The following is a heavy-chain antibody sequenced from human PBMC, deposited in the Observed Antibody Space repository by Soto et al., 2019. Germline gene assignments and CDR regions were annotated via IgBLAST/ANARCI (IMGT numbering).Heavy chain of an antibody. CDR2: INPSDGST. Sequence: ASVKVSCKASGYTVISYYMHWVRQAPGQGLEWMGIINPSDGSTSYAQKFQGRVTMTRDTSTSTVYMELSSLTSEDTAVHYCARDLGDETAMVYYYYGMDVWGQGTTVTVSS. D-gene: IGHD5-18*01. V-gene: IGHV1-46*01. CDR3: ARDLGDETAMVYYYYGMDV. CDR1: GYTVISYY. J-gene: IGHJ6*02.